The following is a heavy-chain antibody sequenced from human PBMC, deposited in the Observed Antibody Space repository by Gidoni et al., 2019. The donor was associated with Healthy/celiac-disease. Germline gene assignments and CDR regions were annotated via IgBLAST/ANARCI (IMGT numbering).Heavy chain of an antibody. V-gene: IGHV1-69*01. Sequence: QVQLVQSGAEVKKPGSSVKASCKASGSTFSSDAISWVRQAPGQGLVWMGGIIPIFGTANYAQKFQGRVTITADESTSTAYMELSSLRSEDTAVYYCARGGLFRGYFDYWGQGTLVTVSS. CDR1: GSTFSSDA. J-gene: IGHJ4*02. CDR2: IIPIFGTA. CDR3: ARGGLFRGYFDY. D-gene: IGHD3-22*01.